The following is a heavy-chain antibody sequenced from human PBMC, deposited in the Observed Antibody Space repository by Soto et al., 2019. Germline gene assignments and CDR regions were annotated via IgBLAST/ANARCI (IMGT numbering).Heavy chain of an antibody. D-gene: IGHD3-22*01. CDR3: ARGKFYYESSGYYSWFDP. V-gene: IGHV4-30-4*01. J-gene: IGHJ5*02. CDR2: VYYSGST. Sequence: PSETLSLTCTVSGGSIRSGDYYWSWIRQPPGKGLEWIGYVYYSGSTDYNPSLKSRVTISVDTSKNQFSLKLSSVTAADTAVYYCARGKFYYESSGYYSWFDPWGQGTPVTVSS. CDR1: GGSIRSGDYY.